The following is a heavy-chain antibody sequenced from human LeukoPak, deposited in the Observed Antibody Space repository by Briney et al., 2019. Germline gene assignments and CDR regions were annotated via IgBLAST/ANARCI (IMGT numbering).Heavy chain of an antibody. J-gene: IGHJ4*02. V-gene: IGHV1-3*01. CDR1: GYIFTKYV. CDR3: ARDDCGDSCYPGGY. Sequence: GASVTVSCTASGYIFTKYVVHWVRQAPGQRHEWMGWIKAGNGDTKYSQNFQDRLTITRDTSASTVYMELSSLTSEDTSLYYCARDDCGDSCYPGGYWGQGTLVTVSS. D-gene: IGHD2-21*01. CDR2: IKAGNGDT.